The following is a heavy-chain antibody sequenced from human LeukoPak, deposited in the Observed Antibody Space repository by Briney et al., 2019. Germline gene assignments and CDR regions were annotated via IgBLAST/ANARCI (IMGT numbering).Heavy chain of an antibody. CDR2: ISAYNGNT. D-gene: IGHD6-19*01. V-gene: IGHV1-18*01. Sequence: ASVKVSCKASGYTFTSYGISWVRQAPGQGLEWMGWISAYNGNTNYAQKLQGRVTMTTDTSTSAAYMELRSLRSDDTAVYYCARDGEAGTPAEYFQHWGQGTLVTVSS. CDR1: GYTFTSYG. CDR3: ARDGEAGTPAEYFQH. J-gene: IGHJ1*01.